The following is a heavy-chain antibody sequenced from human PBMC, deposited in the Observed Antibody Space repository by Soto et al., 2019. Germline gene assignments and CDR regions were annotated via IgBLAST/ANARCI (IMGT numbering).Heavy chain of an antibody. Sequence: GGSLRLSCGASGFTFSFYNMNWVRQAPGKGLEWVSYISDSGSSIYYADSVKGRFTISRDNAKNSLYLQMNSLRVEDTAVYYCARDSDYIWGTYRTDAFDIWGQGTMVTVSS. CDR2: ISDSGSSI. CDR1: GFTFSFYN. D-gene: IGHD3-16*02. V-gene: IGHV3-48*01. J-gene: IGHJ3*02. CDR3: ARDSDYIWGTYRTDAFDI.